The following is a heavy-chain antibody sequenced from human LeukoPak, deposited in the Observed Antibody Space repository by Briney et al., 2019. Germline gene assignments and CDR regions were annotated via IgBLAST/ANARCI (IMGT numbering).Heavy chain of an antibody. V-gene: IGHV3-74*01. CDR1: GFTFSGFW. D-gene: IGHD6-19*01. CDR2: INSDGSST. J-gene: IGHJ5*02. CDR3: AKDPYSSGPYNWFDP. Sequence: GGSLRLSCAASGFTFSGFWMHWVRQTPGKGLVGVSRINSDGSSTYYADSVKGLFTISRDNSKNTLYLQMNRLGAEDTAVYYCAKDPYSSGPYNWFDPWGQGTLVTVSS.